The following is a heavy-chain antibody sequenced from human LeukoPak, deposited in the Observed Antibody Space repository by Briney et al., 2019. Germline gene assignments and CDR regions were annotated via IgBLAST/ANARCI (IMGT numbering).Heavy chain of an antibody. CDR1: GFTFGSYG. CDR3: VTSITMVRGVIGWFDP. J-gene: IGHJ5*02. V-gene: IGHV3-23*01. CDR2: ISGSGGST. Sequence: PGGSLRLSCAASGFTFGSYGMSWVRQAPGKGLEWVSGISGSGGSTYYADSVKGRFTISRDNSKNTLYLQMNSLRAEETAEYYCVTSITMVRGVIGWFDPWGQGTLVTVSS. D-gene: IGHD3-10*01.